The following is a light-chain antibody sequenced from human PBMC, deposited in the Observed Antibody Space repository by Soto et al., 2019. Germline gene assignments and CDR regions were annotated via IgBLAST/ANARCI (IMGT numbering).Light chain of an antibody. CDR1: QDIGNW. CDR2: AAS. Sequence: DIQMTQSPSSVSASVGDRVTITCRASQDIGNWLAWYQRKPGKAPKLLIYAASSLESGVPSRFSGSGSGTDFTLTISSLQPEDFAVYYCQQYSSSPLTFGGGTKVDIK. V-gene: IGKV1-12*01. J-gene: IGKJ4*01. CDR3: QQYSSSPLT.